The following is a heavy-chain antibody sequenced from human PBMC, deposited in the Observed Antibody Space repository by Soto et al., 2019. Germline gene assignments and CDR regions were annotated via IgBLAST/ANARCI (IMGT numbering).Heavy chain of an antibody. CDR2: IGESGTPT. CDR1: GFTFSSYA. CDR3: ARYIPGVRYYGMDV. Sequence: EVQLLESGGGLVQPGGSLRLSCAASGFTFSSYAMKWVRQAPGKGLECVSLIGESGTPTYYAVSVTGRFTISRDNSGNTLFLEMYSLRAEDTAVYYCARYIPGVRYYGMDVWGQGTTVTVSS. D-gene: IGHD2-2*01. V-gene: IGHV3-23*01. J-gene: IGHJ6*02.